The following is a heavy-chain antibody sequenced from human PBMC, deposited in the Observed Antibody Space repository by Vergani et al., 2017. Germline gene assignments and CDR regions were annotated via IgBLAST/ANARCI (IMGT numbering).Heavy chain of an antibody. Sequence: QVQLVESGGGVVQPGRSLRLACAASGFTFSSYGMHWVRQAPGKGLEWVAVIWYDGSNQYYADSVKGRFTITRANSKNTMYLQMNSLRAEDTAVYYCAREPXDSSPTGDYYYYYGMDVWGQGTTVTVSS. D-gene: IGHD6-13*01. V-gene: IGHV3-33*01. CDR2: IWYDGSNQ. CDR1: GFTFSSYG. J-gene: IGHJ6*02. CDR3: AREPXDSSPTGDYYYYYGMDV.